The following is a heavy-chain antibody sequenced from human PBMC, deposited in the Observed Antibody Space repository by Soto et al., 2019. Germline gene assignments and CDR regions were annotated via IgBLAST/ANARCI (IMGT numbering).Heavy chain of an antibody. Sequence: GGSLRLSCAASGFTFGDYAMHWVRQVPGKGLEWVSGFKWNSGDVGYTDSVKGRFTISRDNAKNSLYLQMNSLRPEDTAVYYCAKDRSSGSPYYGMDFWGQGTMVTVSS. V-gene: IGHV3-9*01. CDR3: AKDRSSGSPYYGMDF. D-gene: IGHD3-10*01. J-gene: IGHJ6*02. CDR1: GFTFGDYA. CDR2: FKWNSGDV.